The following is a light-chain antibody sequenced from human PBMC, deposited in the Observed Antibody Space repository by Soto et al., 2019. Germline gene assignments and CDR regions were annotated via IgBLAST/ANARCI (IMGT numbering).Light chain of an antibody. V-gene: IGKV3-20*01. CDR3: QQYGSASWT. Sequence: EIVLTQSPGTLSLSPEERATLSCRASQSVSSSYLAWYQQKPGQAPRLLIYGASSRATGIPDRFSGSGSGTDFTLTISSLEPEDFAVYYRQQYGSASWTFGQGTNVEIK. CDR2: GAS. J-gene: IGKJ1*01. CDR1: QSVSSSY.